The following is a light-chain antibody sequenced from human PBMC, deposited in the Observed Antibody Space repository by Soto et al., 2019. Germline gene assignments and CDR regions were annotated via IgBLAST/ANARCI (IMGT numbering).Light chain of an antibody. CDR2: GAS. V-gene: IGKV3-15*01. CDR3: QQYNNWAQT. J-gene: IGKJ1*01. CDR1: QSVSSN. Sequence: EIVMTQSPATLSVSPGERATLSCRASQSVSSNLAWYQQKPGQAPRLLIYGASTRATGIPARFSGSGYGTEFTLTISSLQSEEFAVYYCQQYNNWAQTFGQGTKVEIE.